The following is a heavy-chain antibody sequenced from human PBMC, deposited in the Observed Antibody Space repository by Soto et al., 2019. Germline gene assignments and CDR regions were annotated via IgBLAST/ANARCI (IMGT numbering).Heavy chain of an antibody. J-gene: IGHJ4*02. CDR3: ASPQYYYDSSGYTH. Sequence: EVQLVESGGGLVQPGGSLRLSCAASGFTVSSNYMSWVRQAPGKGLEWVSVIYSGGSTYYADSVKGRFTISRDNSKNTLYLQMNSLRAEDTAVYYCASPQYYYDSSGYTHWSQGTLVTVSS. CDR2: IYSGGST. CDR1: GFTVSSNY. D-gene: IGHD3-22*01. V-gene: IGHV3-66*01.